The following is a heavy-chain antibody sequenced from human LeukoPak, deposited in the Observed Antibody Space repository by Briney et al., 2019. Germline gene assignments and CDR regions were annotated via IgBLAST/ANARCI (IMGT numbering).Heavy chain of an antibody. V-gene: IGHV4-59*01. CDR1: GGSISSYY. D-gene: IGHD6-13*01. J-gene: IGHJ5*02. CDR2: IYYSGST. Sequence: SETLSLTCTVSGGSISSYYWSWIRQPTGKGLEWIGYIYYSGSTNYNPSLKSRVTISVDTSKNQFSLKLSSVTAADTAVYYCARDRISSWYNWFDPWGQGTLVTVSS. CDR3: ARDRISSWYNWFDP.